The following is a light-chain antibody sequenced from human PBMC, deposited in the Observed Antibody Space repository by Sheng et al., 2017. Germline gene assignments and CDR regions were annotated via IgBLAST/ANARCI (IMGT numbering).Light chain of an antibody. CDR2: GAS. V-gene: IGKV3D-15*01. CDR1: QTVSNN. CDR3: QQYNSWPPLT. J-gene: IGKJ4*01. Sequence: EKVMTQSPATLSVSPGERATLSCRASQTVSNNLAWYQQKPGQAPRLLISGASTRATGIPARFSGSGSGTEFTLTISSLQSEDFGVYYCQQYNSWPPLTFGGGTKVEI.